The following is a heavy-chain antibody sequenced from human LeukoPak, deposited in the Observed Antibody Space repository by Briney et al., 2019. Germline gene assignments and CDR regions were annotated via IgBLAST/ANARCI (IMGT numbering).Heavy chain of an antibody. CDR1: GGSISSYY. Sequence: SETLSLTCTVAGGSISSYYWSWIRQPPGKGLEWIGYIYYSGSTNYNPSLKSRVTISVDTSKNQFSLKLSSVTAADTAVYYCARMYYYDSSGYLVDYWGQGTLVTVSS. J-gene: IGHJ4*02. V-gene: IGHV4-59*01. CDR3: ARMYYYDSSGYLVDY. D-gene: IGHD3-22*01. CDR2: IYYSGST.